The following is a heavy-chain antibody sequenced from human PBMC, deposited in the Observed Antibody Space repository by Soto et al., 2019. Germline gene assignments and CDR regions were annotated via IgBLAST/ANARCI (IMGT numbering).Heavy chain of an antibody. D-gene: IGHD1-26*01. V-gene: IGHV4-31*03. J-gene: IGHJ2*01. CDR1: GGSICSGANY. CDR3: ARCQSGSSDWYFDL. Sequence: PSETLSLTCTVSGGSICSGANYWSWIRQHPGKGLEWIGYIYYSGSTYYNPSLKSRVTTSVDTSKNQFSLKLSSVTAADTAVYYCARCQSGSSDWYFDLWGRGTMVTVSS. CDR2: IYYSGST.